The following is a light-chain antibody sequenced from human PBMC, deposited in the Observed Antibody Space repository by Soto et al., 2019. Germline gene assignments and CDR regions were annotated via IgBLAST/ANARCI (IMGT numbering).Light chain of an antibody. V-gene: IGKV3-15*01. Sequence: VVSQSPATVSVTPGECVTLSCRASQGIGDTLAWYQHKPGQTPRLLIYDTSTRATGVPARFSGSRSGPEFTLTFNILQSEDFAIYYCQASNYWPLTFGGGAKVDIK. CDR3: QASNYWPLT. CDR1: QGIGDT. J-gene: IGKJ4*01. CDR2: DTS.